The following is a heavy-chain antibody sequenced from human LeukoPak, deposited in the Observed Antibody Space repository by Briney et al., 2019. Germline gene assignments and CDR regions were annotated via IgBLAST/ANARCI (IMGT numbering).Heavy chain of an antibody. Sequence: ASVKVSCKTSGYTFTTYDINWVRQAPGQGLEWMGWISAYNGNTNYAQKLQGRVTMTTDTSTSTAYMELRSLRSDDTAVYYCARDGGYYYDSSGFLYYYYYMDVWGKGTTVTVSS. CDR3: ARDGGYYYDSSGFLYYYYYMDV. CDR1: GYTFTTYD. V-gene: IGHV1-18*01. D-gene: IGHD3-22*01. CDR2: ISAYNGNT. J-gene: IGHJ6*03.